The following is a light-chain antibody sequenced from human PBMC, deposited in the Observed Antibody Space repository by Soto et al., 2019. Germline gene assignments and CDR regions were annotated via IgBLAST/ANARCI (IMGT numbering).Light chain of an antibody. CDR2: GAS. CDR1: QSVSSN. Sequence: EIVMTQSPATLSVSPGERATLSCRASQSVSSNLAWYQQKPGQAPRLLIYGASTRSTAIPARFSGSGSGTDFTLTISSLQSEDFAVYYCQQYNNWPPTWTFGQGTKVEIK. J-gene: IGKJ1*01. V-gene: IGKV3-15*01. CDR3: QQYNNWPPTWT.